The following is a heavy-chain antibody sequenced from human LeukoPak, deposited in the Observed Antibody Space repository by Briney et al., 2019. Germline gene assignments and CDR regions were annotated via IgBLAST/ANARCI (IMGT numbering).Heavy chain of an antibody. J-gene: IGHJ4*02. CDR2: ISSSSSYI. CDR3: ARSPGIAVAGTEFDY. Sequence: PGGSLRLSCAASGFTFSSYGMNWVRQAPGKGLEWVSSISSSSSYIYYADSVKGRFTISRDNAKNSLYLQMNSLRAEDTAVYYCARSPGIAVAGTEFDYWGQGTLVTVSS. D-gene: IGHD6-19*01. V-gene: IGHV3-21*01. CDR1: GFTFSSYG.